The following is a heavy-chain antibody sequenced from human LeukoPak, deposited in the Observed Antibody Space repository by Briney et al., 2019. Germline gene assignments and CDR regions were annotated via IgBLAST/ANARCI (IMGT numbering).Heavy chain of an antibody. V-gene: IGHV3-74*01. CDR2: INSDGSST. CDR1: GFTFSSYA. Sequence: PGGSLRLSCAASGFTFSSYAMSWVRQAPGKGLVWVSRINSDGSSTSYADSVKGRFTISRDNAKNTLYLQMNSLRAEDTAVYYCARGLTTGGYNLGFDYWGQGTLVTVSS. J-gene: IGHJ4*02. CDR3: ARGLTTGGYNLGFDY. D-gene: IGHD5-24*01.